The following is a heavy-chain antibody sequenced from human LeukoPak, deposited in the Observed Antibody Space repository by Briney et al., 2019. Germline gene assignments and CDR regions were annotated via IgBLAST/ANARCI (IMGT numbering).Heavy chain of an antibody. CDR2: IGTAGDT. CDR3: ARSRLNDYFDY. J-gene: IGHJ4*02. V-gene: IGHV3-13*01. Sequence: GGSLRLSCAASGFTFSSCDMHWVRQATGKGLEWVSAIGTAGDTYYPGSVKGRFTISRENAKNSLYLQMNSLRAGDTAVYYSARSRLNDYFDYWGQGTLVTVSS. CDR1: GFTFSSCD.